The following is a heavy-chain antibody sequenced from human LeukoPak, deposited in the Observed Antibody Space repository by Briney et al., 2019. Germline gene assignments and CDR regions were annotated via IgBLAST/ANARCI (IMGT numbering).Heavy chain of an antibody. V-gene: IGHV3-23*01. Sequence: GRSLRLSCAASGFTFSSYAMSWVRQAPGKGLEWVSAISGSGGSTYYADSVKGRFTISRDNSKNTLYLQVNSLRAEDTAVYYCAKDILRGYHHPDQWDIWGQGTMVTVSS. J-gene: IGHJ3*02. D-gene: IGHD2-21*01. CDR3: AKDILRGYHHPDQWDI. CDR1: GFTFSSYA. CDR2: ISGSGGST.